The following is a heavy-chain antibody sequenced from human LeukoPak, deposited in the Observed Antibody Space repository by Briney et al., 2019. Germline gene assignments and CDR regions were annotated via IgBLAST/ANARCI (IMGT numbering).Heavy chain of an antibody. CDR2: IYYSGST. CDR1: VGSISSYY. CDR3: ASHVGAGSWDY. D-gene: IGHD6-13*01. J-gene: IGHJ4*02. Sequence: SETLSLTCTLSVGSISSYYWLWIRQPPENGLEWIGHIYYSGSTNYNPSLKSRVNISVDTSKNQFSLKLSSVTAADTAVYYCASHVGAGSWDYWGQGTLVTVSS. V-gene: IGHV4-59*08.